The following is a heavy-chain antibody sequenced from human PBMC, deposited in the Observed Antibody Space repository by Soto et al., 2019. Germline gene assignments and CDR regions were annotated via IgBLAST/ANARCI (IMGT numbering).Heavy chain of an antibody. CDR2: VYYRGRS. V-gene: IGHV4-39*01. J-gene: IGHJ4*02. CDR3: VSQRTTVPTQAYFDY. D-gene: IGHD4-17*01. Sequence: PSETLSLTCTVSGGSVTNSSYYLGWIRQSPGKGLEWIGSVYYRGRSYSKSSVKSRVTISVDTSKNRFSLSLNSVTASDTAVYFCVSQRTTVPTQAYFDYWGPGALVTVS. CDR1: GGSVTNSSYY.